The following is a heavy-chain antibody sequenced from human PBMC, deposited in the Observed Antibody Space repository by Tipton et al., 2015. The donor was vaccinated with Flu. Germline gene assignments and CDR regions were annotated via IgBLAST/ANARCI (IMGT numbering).Heavy chain of an antibody. J-gene: IGHJ4*02. CDR1: GGSFSGYY. D-gene: IGHD3-10*01. V-gene: IGHV4-34*01. CDR2: INHSGSS. Sequence: TLSLTCAAYGGSFSGYYWSWIRQPPGKGLEWIGEINHSGSSNYNPFLKSRVTISVDTSKNQFSLKLSPVTAADTAVYYCARGLYGSGTYQRRYFDSWGQGTLVTVSS. CDR3: ARGLYGSGTYQRRYFDS.